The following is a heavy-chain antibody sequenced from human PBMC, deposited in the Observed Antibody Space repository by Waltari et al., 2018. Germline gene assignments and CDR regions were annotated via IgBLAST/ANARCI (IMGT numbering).Heavy chain of an antibody. D-gene: IGHD6-13*01. CDR3: ARDHESSRGTPGY. CDR2: LSTNSGKE. CDR1: GGTFSRYA. V-gene: IGHV1-69*05. J-gene: IGHJ4*02. Sequence: QVQLVQSGAAVKKPGSSVKVSCKASGGTFSRYAIRWVRQAPGQRLEWMGGLSTNSGKEKEEKKFQGRVTITRDEDKSRAYRELSSLRSEETAVYYCARDHESSRGTPGYWGQGTLVTVSS.